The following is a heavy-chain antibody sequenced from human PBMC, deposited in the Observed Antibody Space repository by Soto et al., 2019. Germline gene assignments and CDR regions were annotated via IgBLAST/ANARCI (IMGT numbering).Heavy chain of an antibody. V-gene: IGHV3-21*01. D-gene: IGHD3-9*01. CDR3: ARARILTAYHPDAFDI. Sequence: EVQLEESGGGLVKPGGSQRLSCAASGFTFSSYSLSWVRQAPGKGLEWVSSISGSRNYIYYADSVTGRFTISRDNAKNSLYLQMNSLRVEDTAVYFCARARILTAYHPDAFDIWGQGTMVTVSS. CDR2: ISGSRNYI. J-gene: IGHJ3*02. CDR1: GFTFSSYS.